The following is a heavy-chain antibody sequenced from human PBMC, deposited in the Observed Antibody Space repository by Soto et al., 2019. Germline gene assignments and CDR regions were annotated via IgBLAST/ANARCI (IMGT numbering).Heavy chain of an antibody. Sequence: SGGSLRLSCQASGFTFSSYTMSWVRQAPGKGLECVANINQDGSEKCYLDSVKGRLTISRKNAKNSPYLQMNSLRAEDXAVYDCAKDMAPPREWRQPVVFWVNGTLVTVSS. J-gene: IGHJ4*01. V-gene: IGHV3-7*01. CDR3: AKDMAPPREWRQPVVF. D-gene: IGHD5-18*01. CDR2: INQDGSEK. CDR1: GFTFSSYT.